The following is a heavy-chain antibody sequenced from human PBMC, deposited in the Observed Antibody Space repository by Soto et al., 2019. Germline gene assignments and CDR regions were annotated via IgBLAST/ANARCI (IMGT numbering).Heavy chain of an antibody. Sequence: SVKVSCKASGGTFSSYAISWVRQAPGQGLEWMGGIIPIFGTANYAQKFQGRVTITADESTSTAYMELSSLRSEDTAVYYCARSTMVRGVITKFDYWGQGTLVTVSS. CDR3: ARSTMVRGVITKFDY. CDR1: GGTFSSYA. J-gene: IGHJ4*02. CDR2: IIPIFGTA. D-gene: IGHD3-10*01. V-gene: IGHV1-69*13.